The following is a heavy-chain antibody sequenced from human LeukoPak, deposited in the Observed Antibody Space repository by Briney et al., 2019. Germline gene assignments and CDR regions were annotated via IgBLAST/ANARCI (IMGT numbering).Heavy chain of an antibody. CDR3: ASHTSGSYQYYFDY. D-gene: IGHD1-26*01. CDR2: IYYTGST. Sequence: SETLSLTCTVSGTSIGSNNYYWGWIRQPPGKGLEWIGNIYYTGSTYHNPSPKSRVTISVDTSKNQFSLKLNSLTAADAAVYYCASHTSGSYQYYFDYWGQGTLVTVSS. J-gene: IGHJ4*02. V-gene: IGHV4-39*01. CDR1: GTSIGSNNYY.